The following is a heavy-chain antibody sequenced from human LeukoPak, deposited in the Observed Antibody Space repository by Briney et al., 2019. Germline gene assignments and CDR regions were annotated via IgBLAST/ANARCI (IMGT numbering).Heavy chain of an antibody. J-gene: IGHJ5*02. D-gene: IGHD4-11*01. CDR2: INWNGGST. CDR1: GFTFDDYG. Sequence: GGSLRLSCAASGFTFDDYGMSWVRQAPGKGLEWVSGINWNGGSTGYADSVKGRFTISRDNAKNSLYLQMNSLRVEDTALYHCARVYYSKGFDPWGQGTLVTVSS. CDR3: ARVYYSKGFDP. V-gene: IGHV3-20*01.